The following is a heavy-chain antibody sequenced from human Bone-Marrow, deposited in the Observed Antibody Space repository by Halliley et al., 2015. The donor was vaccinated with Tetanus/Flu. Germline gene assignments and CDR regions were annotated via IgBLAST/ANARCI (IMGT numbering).Heavy chain of an antibody. CDR3: ARRGSSGYYYGMDV. J-gene: IGHJ6*02. D-gene: IGHD3-22*01. CDR2: IYPGDSDT. V-gene: IGHV5-51*01. Sequence: GIIYPGDSDTRYSPSFQGRVTISADKSISTAYLQWSSLKASDTAMYYCARRGSSGYYYGMDVWGQGTTVTVSS.